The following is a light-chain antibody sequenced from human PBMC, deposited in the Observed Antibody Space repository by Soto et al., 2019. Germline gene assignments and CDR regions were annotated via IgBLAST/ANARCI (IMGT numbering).Light chain of an antibody. CDR1: QDINIW. Sequence: DIPMTQSPSSVSASVGDRVTIACRASQDINIWLAWYQQKPGKAPKPLIYAASRLQSGVPSRFSGSGSGTDFTLTINSLQPEDSATYYCQLANIVPFTFGPGTRVDIK. V-gene: IGKV1-12*01. CDR3: QLANIVPFT. J-gene: IGKJ3*01. CDR2: AAS.